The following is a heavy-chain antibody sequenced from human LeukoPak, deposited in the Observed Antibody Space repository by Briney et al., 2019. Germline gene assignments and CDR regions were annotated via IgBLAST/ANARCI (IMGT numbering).Heavy chain of an antibody. CDR1: GFRFSDYG. Sequence: GGSLRLSCEASGFRFSDYGMHWVRQTPGTGLEWLTFIQFDESDKFYADSVKGRFIISRDNSRSTLYLQMNALTLEDTAVYYCAKESKGSESSFDLWGQGAMVTVS. CDR3: AKESKGSESSFDL. J-gene: IGHJ3*01. CDR2: IQFDESDK. V-gene: IGHV3-30*02. D-gene: IGHD3-10*01.